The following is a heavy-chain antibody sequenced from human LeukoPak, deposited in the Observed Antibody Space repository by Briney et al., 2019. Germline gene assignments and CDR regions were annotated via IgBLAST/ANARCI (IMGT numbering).Heavy chain of an antibody. CDR3: ARDIIQLPGYFDY. CDR1: GFTVSSNY. D-gene: IGHD5-18*01. J-gene: IGHJ4*02. Sequence: GGSLRLSCAASGFTVSSNYMSWVRQAPGKGLEWVSVIYSGGSTYYADSVKGRFTISRDNSKNTLYLQMNSLRAEDTAVYYCARDIIQLPGYFDYWGQGTLVTVSS. CDR2: IYSGGST. V-gene: IGHV3-53*01.